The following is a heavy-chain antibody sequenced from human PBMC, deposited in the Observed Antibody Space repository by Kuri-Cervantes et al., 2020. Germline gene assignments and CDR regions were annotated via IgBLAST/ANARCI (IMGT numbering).Heavy chain of an antibody. CDR1: GFTFSDYY. CDR2: ISSSGSTI. J-gene: IGHJ4*02. CDR3: ARSRIVGATPHFDY. V-gene: IGHV3-11*01. D-gene: IGHD1-26*01. Sequence: GESLKISCAASGFTFSDYYMSWIRQAPGKGLEWVSYISSSGSTIYYADSVKGRFTISRDNAKNSLYLQMNSLRAEDTAVYYCARSRIVGATPHFDYWGQGTLVTVSS.